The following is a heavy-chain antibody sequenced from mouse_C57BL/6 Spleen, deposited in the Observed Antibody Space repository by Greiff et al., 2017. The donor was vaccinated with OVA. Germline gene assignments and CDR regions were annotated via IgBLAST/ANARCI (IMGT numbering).Heavy chain of an antibody. D-gene: IGHD3-2*02. Sequence: QVQLQQSGPELVKPGASVKISCKASGYAFSSSWMNWVKQRPGKGLEWIGRIYPGDGDTNYNGKFKGKATLTAVKSSSTAYMQLSSLTSEDSAVYFCAREGDSSGYVNYAMDYWGKGTSVTVSS. CDR2: IYPGDGDT. CDR3: AREGDSSGYVNYAMDY. J-gene: IGHJ4*01. CDR1: GYAFSSSW. V-gene: IGHV1-82*01.